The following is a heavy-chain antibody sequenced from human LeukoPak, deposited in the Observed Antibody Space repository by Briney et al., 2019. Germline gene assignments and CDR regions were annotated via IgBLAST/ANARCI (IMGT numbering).Heavy chain of an antibody. Sequence: SVKVSCKTSGSTFSSYSITWVRQAPGQGLEWMGGIIPIFGSANYAQKFQDRVTITADEPTSTVYPKLTSLTSDDTAVYYCATMMPTTTDAFNIWGQGTMVTVSS. CDR3: ATMMPTTTDAFNI. J-gene: IGHJ3*02. CDR1: GSTFSSYS. D-gene: IGHD5-24*01. CDR2: IIPIFGSA. V-gene: IGHV1-69*01.